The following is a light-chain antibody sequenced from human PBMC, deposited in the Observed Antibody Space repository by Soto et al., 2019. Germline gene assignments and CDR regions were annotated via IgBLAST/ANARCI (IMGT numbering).Light chain of an antibody. V-gene: IGKV3-11*01. J-gene: IGKJ4*01. CDR2: DAS. CDR3: QQRANWLT. CDR1: QSIGRY. Sequence: EIVLTQSPATLSLSPGERVTLSCRASQSIGRYLPWYQHKPGQAPRLLIYDASNRATGIPARFSGSGSGTDFTLTISSLEPEDFADYYCQQRANWLTFGGGTKVEIK.